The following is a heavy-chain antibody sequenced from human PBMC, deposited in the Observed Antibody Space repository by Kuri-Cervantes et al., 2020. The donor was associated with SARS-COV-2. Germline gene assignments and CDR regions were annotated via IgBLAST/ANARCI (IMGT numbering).Heavy chain of an antibody. J-gene: IGHJ6*02. Sequence: ESLKISCTVSGGSVSSGNDYWSWIRQPPGKGLEWIGFVYYSGDTNYNPSLKSRVTISVDTSKNQFSLKLGSVTAADTAVYYCARDLGSSWHKGYYYGMDVWGQGTTVTVSS. CDR1: GGSVSSGNDY. D-gene: IGHD6-13*01. CDR2: VYYSGDT. CDR3: ARDLGSSWHKGYYYGMDV. V-gene: IGHV4-61*01.